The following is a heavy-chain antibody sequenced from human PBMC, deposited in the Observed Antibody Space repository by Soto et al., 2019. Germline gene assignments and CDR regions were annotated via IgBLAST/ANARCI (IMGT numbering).Heavy chain of an antibody. D-gene: IGHD3-10*01. CDR3: ARGVGSGSYYNQYNWFDP. CDR2: IIPIFGTA. Sequence: ASVKVSCKASGGTFSSYAISWVRQAPGQGLEWMGEIIPIFGTANYAQKFQGRVTITADESTSTAYMELRSLRSEDTAVYYCARGVGSGSYYNQYNWFDPWGQATLVTVSS. J-gene: IGHJ5*02. CDR1: GGTFSSYA. V-gene: IGHV1-69*13.